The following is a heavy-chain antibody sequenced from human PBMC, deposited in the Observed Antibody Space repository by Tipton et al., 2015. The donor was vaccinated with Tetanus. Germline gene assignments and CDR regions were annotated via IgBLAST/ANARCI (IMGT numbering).Heavy chain of an antibody. CDR1: GFTFSSYS. CDR3: ARDRNYDCWSGPTYYFDY. CDR2: ISSSSSTI. D-gene: IGHD3-3*01. V-gene: IGHV3-48*02. Sequence: SLRLSCAASGFTFSSYSMNWVRQAPGKGLEWVSYISSSSSTIYYADSVKGRFTISRDNAKNSLYLQMNSLRDEDTAVYYCARDRNYDCWSGPTYYFDYWGQGTLVTVSS. J-gene: IGHJ4*02.